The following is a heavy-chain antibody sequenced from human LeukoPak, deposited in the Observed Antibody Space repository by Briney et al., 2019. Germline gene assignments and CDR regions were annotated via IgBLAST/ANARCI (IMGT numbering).Heavy chain of an antibody. CDR1: GGSXXXYY. V-gene: IGHV4-59*01. J-gene: IGHJ4*02. D-gene: IGHD5-18*01. CDR2: IYYSGST. Sequence: GGSXXXYYWSWIRQPPGKGLEWIGYIYYSGSTNYNPSLKSRVTISVDTSKNQFSLKLSSVTAADTAVYYCARAPPGYGLDYWGQGTLVTVSS. CDR3: ARAPPGYGLDY.